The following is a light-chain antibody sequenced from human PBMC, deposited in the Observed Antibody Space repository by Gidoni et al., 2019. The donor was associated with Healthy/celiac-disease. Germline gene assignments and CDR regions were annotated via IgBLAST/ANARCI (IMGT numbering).Light chain of an antibody. CDR2: WAS. CDR3: QQYYSTPPS. J-gene: IGKJ3*01. V-gene: IGKV4-1*01. Sequence: DIVMTQSPDSLAVSLGERATINCKSSQSVLYSSNNKNYLDGYQQKPGQPPKLLIYWASTRESGVPDRFSGSGSGTDFTLTISSLQAEDVAVYYCQQYYSTPPSFGPGTKVDIK. CDR1: QSVLYSSNNKNY.